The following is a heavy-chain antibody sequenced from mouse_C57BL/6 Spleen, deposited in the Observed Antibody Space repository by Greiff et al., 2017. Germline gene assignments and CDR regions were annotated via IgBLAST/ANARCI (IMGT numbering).Heavy chain of an antibody. J-gene: IGHJ3*01. Sequence: QVQLQQPGAELVKPGASVKLSCKASGYTFNSYGMHWVKQRPGQGLAWIGMIRPNSGSTNYNEKFKSTATLTVDKSSSTAYMQLSSLTSEDSAVYYCARWSLTTGAYWGQGTLVTVSA. D-gene: IGHD1-1*01. CDR1: GYTFNSYG. CDR2: IRPNSGST. V-gene: IGHV1-64*01. CDR3: ARWSLTTGAY.